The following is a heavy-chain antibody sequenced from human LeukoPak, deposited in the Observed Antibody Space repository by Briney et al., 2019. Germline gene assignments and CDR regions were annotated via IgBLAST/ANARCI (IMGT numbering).Heavy chain of an antibody. CDR3: ARDLYYYDSSGYCHFDY. J-gene: IGHJ4*02. CDR1: GYTFTSYG. CDR2: INAYNGTT. D-gene: IGHD3-22*01. Sequence: GASVKVSCKASGYTFTSYGIGWVRQAPGQGLEWMGLINAYNGTTSYAQKLQGRVTMTTDTSTSTAYMELRSLRSDDTAVYYCARDLYYYDSSGYCHFDYWGQGTLVTVSS. V-gene: IGHV1-18*01.